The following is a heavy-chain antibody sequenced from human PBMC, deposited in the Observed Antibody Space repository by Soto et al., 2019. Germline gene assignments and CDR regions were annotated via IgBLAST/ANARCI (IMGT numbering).Heavy chain of an antibody. CDR1: GFTFSSYA. CDR3: ATGRGLYYYYGMDV. Sequence: EVQLLESGGGLVQPGGSLRLSCAASGFTFSSYAMSWVRQAPGKGLEWVSAISGSGGSTYYADSVKGRFTISRDNSKNTLYLQMNSLRAEDTAVYYCATGRGLYYYYGMDVWGQGITVTVSS. CDR2: ISGSGGST. J-gene: IGHJ6*02. V-gene: IGHV3-23*01. D-gene: IGHD3-10*01.